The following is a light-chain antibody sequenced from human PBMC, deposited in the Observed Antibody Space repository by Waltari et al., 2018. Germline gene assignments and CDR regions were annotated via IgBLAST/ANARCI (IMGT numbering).Light chain of an antibody. CDR2: LNSDGSH. J-gene: IGLJ2*01. CDR3: QTWGTGIVV. CDR1: SGHSSYA. Sequence: QLVLTQSPSASASLGASVKLTSTLSSGHSSYAIAWHQQQPEKGPRYWMKLNSDGSHSKGDGIPDRFSGSSSGAERYLTSSSLQSEDEADYDCQTWGTGIVVFGGGTKLTVL. V-gene: IGLV4-69*01.